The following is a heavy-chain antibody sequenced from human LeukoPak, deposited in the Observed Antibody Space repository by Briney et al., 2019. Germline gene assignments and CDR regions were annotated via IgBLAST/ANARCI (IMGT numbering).Heavy chain of an antibody. CDR3: ARNRMGTGTYYYGSGSYSPQFYFDY. CDR1: GYGLNKYW. Sequence: GAPLQISSQGPGYGLNKYWIGWVRPVSGNRLGWMGIIYPGDSATRYSTSFQGQITISADKSISTAYLQWSSLKASDTAMYYCARNRMGTGTYYYGSGSYSPQFYFDYWGQGTLVTVSS. J-gene: IGHJ4*02. D-gene: IGHD3-10*01. V-gene: IGHV5-51*01. CDR2: IYPGDSAT.